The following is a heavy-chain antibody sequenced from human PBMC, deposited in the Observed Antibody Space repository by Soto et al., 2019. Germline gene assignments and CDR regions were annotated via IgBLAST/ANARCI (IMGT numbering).Heavy chain of an antibody. CDR3: ARHGYYGSGSSNWFDP. CDR2: IIPIFGTA. D-gene: IGHD3-10*01. J-gene: IGHJ5*02. Sequence: SVKVSCKASGGTFSSYAISWVRQAPGQGLEWMGGIIPIFGTANYAQKFQGRVTITADESTSTAYMELSSLRSEDTAVYYCARHGYYGSGSSNWFDPWGQGTLVTVSS. V-gene: IGHV1-69*13. CDR1: GGTFSSYA.